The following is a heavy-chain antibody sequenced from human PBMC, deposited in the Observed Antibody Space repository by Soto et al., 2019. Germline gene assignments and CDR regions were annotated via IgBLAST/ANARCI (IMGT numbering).Heavy chain of an antibody. D-gene: IGHD1-20*01. CDR1: GGTFSKDA. CDR2: LIPVFGSP. Sequence: QVQLVQSGAEVKKPGSSVTVSCKTSGGTFSKDAINWVRQAPGQGLEWMGLLIPVFGSPIYAQKFQGRIRKTADESTSTAFMDLSSLRSEDTAVYYGTRVLVYSFAPGKAGSSAMDVWGQGTTVSVSS. V-gene: IGHV1-69*01. J-gene: IGHJ6*02. CDR3: TRVLVYSFAPGKAGSSAMDV.